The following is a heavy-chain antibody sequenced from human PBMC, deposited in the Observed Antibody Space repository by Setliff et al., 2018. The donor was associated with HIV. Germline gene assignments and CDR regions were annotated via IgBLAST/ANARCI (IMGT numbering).Heavy chain of an antibody. J-gene: IGHJ6*01. D-gene: IGHD3-10*01. CDR3: ARDNSYYGSGSHYWYGMDV. V-gene: IGHV4-34*01. CDR1: GGSFSGYY. Sequence: SETLSLTCAVYGGSFSGYYWSWIRQPPGKGLEWIGEINHSGNTYYNPSLKSRVTISVDTSKDQFSLKLSSVTAADTAVYYCARDNSYYGSGSHYWYGMDVWGQGTTVTVSS. CDR2: INHSGNT.